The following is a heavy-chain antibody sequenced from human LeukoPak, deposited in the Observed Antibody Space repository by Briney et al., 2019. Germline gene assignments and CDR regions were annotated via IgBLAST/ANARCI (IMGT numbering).Heavy chain of an antibody. J-gene: IGHJ6*03. CDR1: GFTFSSYG. V-gene: IGHV3-30*02. CDR2: IRYDGSNK. CDR3: ARWALYYNYYMDV. Sequence: GGSLRLSCAASGFTFSSYGMHWVRQAPGKGLEWVAFIRYDGSNKYYADSVKGRFTISRDNSKNTLYLQMNSLRAEDTAVYYCARWALYYNYYMDVWGKGTTVTVSS. D-gene: IGHD3-10*01.